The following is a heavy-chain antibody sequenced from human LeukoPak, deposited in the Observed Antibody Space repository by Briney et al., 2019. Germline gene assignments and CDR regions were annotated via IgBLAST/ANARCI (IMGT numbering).Heavy chain of an antibody. V-gene: IGHV3-23*01. CDR2: ILDSGYST. CDR3: AKLGGHPLHNYYVGV. CDR1: GFTFSSYA. D-gene: IGHD3-16*01. Sequence: GGSLRLSCAASGFTFSSYAMSWVRQAPGKGLEWVSGILDSGYSTYYANSVKGRFTISRDNSNNTLYLQMNSLRAEDTAVYYCAKLGGHPLHNYYVGVWAKGPRSTSP. J-gene: IGHJ6*03.